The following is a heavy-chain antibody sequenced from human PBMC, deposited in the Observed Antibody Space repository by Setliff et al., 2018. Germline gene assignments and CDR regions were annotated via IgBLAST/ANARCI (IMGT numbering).Heavy chain of an antibody. CDR1: GGSVSSGSYS. CDR2: IYYSGST. J-gene: IGHJ4*02. CDR3: ARDLGHGGDSDY. D-gene: IGHD2-21*02. Sequence: SETLSLTCTVSGGSVSSGSYSWSWIRQSPGKELEWIGSIYYSGSTYYSPSLKSRVTISRDTSKNQVSLKLNSVTATDTAVYYCARDLGHGGDSDYWGQGILVTVSS. V-gene: IGHV4-39*07.